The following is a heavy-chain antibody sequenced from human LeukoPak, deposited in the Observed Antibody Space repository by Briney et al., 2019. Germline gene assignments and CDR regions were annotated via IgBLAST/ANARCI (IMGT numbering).Heavy chain of an antibody. Sequence: GGSLRLSCAAAGFIFSGYSMHWVRQAPGKGLEWVSAISGSGGSTYYADSVKGRFTISRDNSKNTLYLQMNSLRAEDTAVYYCAKDSVEYQLLQLSPKTLYYYYYYMDVWGKGTTVTVSS. CDR2: ISGSGGST. CDR3: AKDSVEYQLLQLSPKTLYYYYYYMDV. D-gene: IGHD2-2*01. J-gene: IGHJ6*03. V-gene: IGHV3-23*01. CDR1: GFIFSGYS.